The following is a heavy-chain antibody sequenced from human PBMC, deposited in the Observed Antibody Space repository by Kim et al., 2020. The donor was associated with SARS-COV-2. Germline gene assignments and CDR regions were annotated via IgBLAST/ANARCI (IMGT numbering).Heavy chain of an antibody. J-gene: IGHJ4*02. V-gene: IGHV1-69*13. Sequence: SSVKVSCKASGGTFSSYAVSWVRQAPGQGLEWMGGIIPIFGTAKYAQKFRGRVTITADESTSTAYMELSSLRSEDTAVYYCARAAGYCSGGSCQYYFDYWGQGTLVTVSS. CDR3: ARAAGYCSGGSCQYYFDY. CDR1: GGTFSSYA. D-gene: IGHD2-15*01. CDR2: IIPIFGTA.